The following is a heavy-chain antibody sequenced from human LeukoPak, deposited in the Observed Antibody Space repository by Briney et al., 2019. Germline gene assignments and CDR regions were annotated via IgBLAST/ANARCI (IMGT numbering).Heavy chain of an antibody. Sequence: PSETLSLTCAVYGGSFSGYYWSWIRQPPGKGLEWIGEINHSGSTNYNPSLKSRVTISVDTSKNQFSLKLSSVTAADTAVYYCARGYYDYVWGSYRPNPYFDYWDQGTLVTVSS. CDR3: ARGYYDYVWGSYRPNPYFDY. D-gene: IGHD3-16*02. CDR2: INHSGST. CDR1: GGSFSGYY. J-gene: IGHJ4*02. V-gene: IGHV4-34*01.